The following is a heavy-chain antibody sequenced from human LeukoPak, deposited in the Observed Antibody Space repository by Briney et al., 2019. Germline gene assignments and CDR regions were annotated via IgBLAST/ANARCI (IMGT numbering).Heavy chain of an antibody. CDR2: ISGSGGST. CDR1: GFTFSSYA. CDR3: AKDLAMIVVVNYFDY. J-gene: IGHJ4*02. Sequence: GGSLRLSCAASGFTFSSYAMSWVRQAPGKGLEWVSAISGSGGSTRYADSVKGRFTISRDNSKNTLYLQMNSLRAEDTAVYYCAKDLAMIVVVNYFDYWGQGTLVTVSS. V-gene: IGHV3-23*01. D-gene: IGHD3-22*01.